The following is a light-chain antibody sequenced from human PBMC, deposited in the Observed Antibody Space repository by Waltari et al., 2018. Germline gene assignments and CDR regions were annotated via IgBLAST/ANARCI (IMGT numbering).Light chain of an antibody. J-gene: IGKJ2*01. CDR2: AAS. CDR1: QSISSY. Sequence: DIQMTQSPSSLSASVGDRVTITCRASQSISSYLNWYQQKPGKAPKLLIYAASSLQSGVPSRFSCSGSWTDFTLTISSLQPEDFATYYCQQSYSTPYTFGQGTKLEI. CDR3: QQSYSTPYT. V-gene: IGKV1-39*01.